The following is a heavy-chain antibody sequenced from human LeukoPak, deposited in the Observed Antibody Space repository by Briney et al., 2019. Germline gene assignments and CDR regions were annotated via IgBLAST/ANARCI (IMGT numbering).Heavy chain of an antibody. CDR3: ATGQYYYDSSGYSNDAFDI. J-gene: IGHJ3*02. D-gene: IGHD3-22*01. V-gene: IGHV3-66*01. CDR1: GFTVSSNY. CDR2: IYSGGST. Sequence: GGSLRLSCAASGFTVSSNYMSWVRQAPGKGLEWVSVIYSGGSTYYADSVKGRFTISRDNSKNTLYLQMNSLRAEDTAVYYCATGQYYYDSSGYSNDAFDIWGQGTMVIVSS.